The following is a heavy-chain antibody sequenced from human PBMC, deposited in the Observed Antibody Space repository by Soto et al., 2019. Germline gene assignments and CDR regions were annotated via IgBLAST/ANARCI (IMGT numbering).Heavy chain of an antibody. D-gene: IGHD3-22*01. CDR3: ARALTYYYDSSGLTADY. V-gene: IGHV4-34*01. CDR1: GGSFSGYY. J-gene: IGHJ4*02. Sequence: QVQLQQWGAGLLKPSETLSLTCAVYGGSFSGYYWSWIRQPPGKGLEWIGEINHSGSTNYNPSLKSRVTISVDTSKNQCSLQLSSVTAADTAVYYCARALTYYYDSSGLTADYWGQGTLVTVSS. CDR2: INHSGST.